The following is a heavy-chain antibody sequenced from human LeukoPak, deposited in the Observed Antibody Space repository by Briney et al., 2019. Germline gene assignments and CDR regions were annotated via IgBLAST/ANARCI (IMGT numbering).Heavy chain of an antibody. V-gene: IGHV3-21*01. J-gene: IGHJ5*02. D-gene: IGHD6-13*01. CDR2: ISSSSSYI. CDR3: ARDPSSSWADNWFDP. CDR1: GFTFSDYD. Sequence: GGSLRLSCAASGFTFSDYDMNWVRQAPGKGLEWVSSISSSSSYIYYADSVKGRFTISRDNAKNSLYLQMNSLRAEDTAVYYCARDPSSSWADNWFDPWGQGTLVTVSS.